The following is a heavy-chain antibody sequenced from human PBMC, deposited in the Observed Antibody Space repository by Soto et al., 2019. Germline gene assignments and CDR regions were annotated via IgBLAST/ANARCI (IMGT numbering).Heavy chain of an antibody. CDR1: EYTFTDYH. CDR2: INPKSGGT. CDR3: ARGLDPGSFYSAFDV. D-gene: IGHD1-26*01. V-gene: IGHV1-2*02. Sequence: QVPLVQSGAEVKKPGASVKVSCKASEYTFTDYHIHWVRQAPRHGPEWMGWINPKSGGTKFAQPFQDRVTMTRDTSSSTVYMELSGLRSDDTAVYFCARGLDPGSFYSAFDVWGQGTMVTVSS. J-gene: IGHJ3*01.